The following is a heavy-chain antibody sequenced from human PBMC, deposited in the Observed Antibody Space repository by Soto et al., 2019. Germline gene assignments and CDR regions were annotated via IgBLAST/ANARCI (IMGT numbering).Heavy chain of an antibody. Sequence: SVKVSCKASGGTFSSYAISWVRQAPGQGLEWMGGIIPIFGTANYAQKFQGRVTITADKSTSTAYMELSSLRSEDTAVYYCARTGYMTTVTIFYNWFDPWGQGTLVTVS. D-gene: IGHD4-4*01. CDR1: GGTFSSYA. V-gene: IGHV1-69*06. CDR3: ARTGYMTTVTIFYNWFDP. CDR2: IIPIFGTA. J-gene: IGHJ5*02.